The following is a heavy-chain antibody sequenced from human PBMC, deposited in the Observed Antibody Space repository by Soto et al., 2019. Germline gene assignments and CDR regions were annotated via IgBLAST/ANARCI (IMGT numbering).Heavy chain of an antibody. V-gene: IGHV4-4*02. CDR1: RYSINNNNW. Sequence: PSESLSLTCDVSRYSINNNNWWSCVRQPPGGGLEWIGELHHGGSTNYNPSLESRVTFSVDISKNQLFLKLSSVTAADTAVYYCTKNSAYALDYWGQGTLVTVSS. D-gene: IGHD5-12*01. J-gene: IGHJ4*02. CDR2: LHHGGST. CDR3: TKNSAYALDY.